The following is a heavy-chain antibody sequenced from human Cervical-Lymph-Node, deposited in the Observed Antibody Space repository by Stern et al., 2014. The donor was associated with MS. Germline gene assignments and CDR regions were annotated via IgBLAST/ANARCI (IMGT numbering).Heavy chain of an antibody. D-gene: IGHD2-21*01. Sequence: MQLVESGAEVRKPGSSVRVSCKTSGGTFSSYTIRWVRQVPGQGLEWMGRIHPLYGITNYAQKFQGRVTITADKSTSTAYMELSSLRSEDTAVYYCARVPLVVLGPTRVDAFDIWGQGTMVTVSS. J-gene: IGHJ3*02. CDR3: ARVPLVVLGPTRVDAFDI. CDR2: IHPLYGIT. V-gene: IGHV1-69*09. CDR1: GGTFSSYT.